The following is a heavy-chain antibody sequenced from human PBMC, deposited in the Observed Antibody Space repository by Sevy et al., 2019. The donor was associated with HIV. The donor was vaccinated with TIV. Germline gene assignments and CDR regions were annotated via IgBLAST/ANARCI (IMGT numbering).Heavy chain of an antibody. CDR3: TRWKAAQSIFDY. V-gene: IGHV3-49*04. CDR2: LKSDVYGGTV. J-gene: IGHJ4*02. D-gene: IGHD6-13*01. Sequence: GGYLRLYCTASGFTFGDYCMSWVRQAPGKGLEWVAFLKSDVYGGTVDHAASVRGRFVISRDDSKTIGYLQMNDLKTEDTGVYYCTRWKAAQSIFDYWGQGALVTVSS. CDR1: GFTFGDYC.